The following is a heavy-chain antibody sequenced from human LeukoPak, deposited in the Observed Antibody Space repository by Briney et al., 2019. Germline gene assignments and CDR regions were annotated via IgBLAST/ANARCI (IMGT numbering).Heavy chain of an antibody. Sequence: SETLSLTCTVSGGSISSYYWSWIRQPPGKGLEWIGYIYYSGSTNYNPSLKGRVTISVDTSKNQFSLKLSSVTAADTAVYYCARVRHSGSYPGAFDIWGQGTLVTVSS. V-gene: IGHV4-59*01. D-gene: IGHD1-26*01. CDR3: ARVRHSGSYPGAFDI. CDR2: IYYSGST. CDR1: GGSISSYY. J-gene: IGHJ3*02.